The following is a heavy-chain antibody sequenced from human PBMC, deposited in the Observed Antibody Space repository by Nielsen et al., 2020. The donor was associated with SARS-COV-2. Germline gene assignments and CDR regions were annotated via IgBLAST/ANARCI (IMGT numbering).Heavy chain of an antibody. V-gene: IGHV1-69*06. Sequence: SVKVSCKASGGTFSSYAISWVRQAPGQGLEWMGGIIPIFGTANYAQKFQGRVTITADKSTSTAYTELSSLRSEDTAVYYCAREVPRARSDAFDIWGQGTMVTVSS. CDR3: AREVPRARSDAFDI. CDR2: IIPIFGTA. CDR1: GGTFSSYA. D-gene: IGHD3-3*01. J-gene: IGHJ3*02.